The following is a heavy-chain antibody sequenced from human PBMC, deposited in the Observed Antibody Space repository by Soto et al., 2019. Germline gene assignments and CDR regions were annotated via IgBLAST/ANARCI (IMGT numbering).Heavy chain of an antibody. V-gene: IGHV1-69*01. D-gene: IGHD6-13*01. CDR1: GGTFSSYV. CDR3: ARSMAAAGSFDS. CDR2: IIPMFGTG. Sequence: QEQLVQSGAEVKKPGSSVKVSCKASGGTFSSYVITGVRQAPGQGLEWMGGIIPMFGTGNYAQKFQGRITITADDSTSTAYMELSSLRSEDTAIYYCARSMAAAGSFDSWGQGTLVTVSS. J-gene: IGHJ4*02.